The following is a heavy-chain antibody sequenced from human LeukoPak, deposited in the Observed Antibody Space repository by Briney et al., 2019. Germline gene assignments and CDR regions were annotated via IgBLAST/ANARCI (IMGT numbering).Heavy chain of an antibody. CDR2: ISAYNGNT. CDR1: GYTFTSYG. D-gene: IGHD2-15*01. V-gene: IGHV1-18*01. Sequence: ASVKVSCKASGYTFTSYGISWVRQAPGQGLEWMGWISAYNGNTNYAQKLQGRVTMTTDTSTSTAYMELRSLRSDDTAVYYCARDYIVAVVAGNYYYGMDVWGQGTTVTVSS. J-gene: IGHJ6*02. CDR3: ARDYIVAVVAGNYYYGMDV.